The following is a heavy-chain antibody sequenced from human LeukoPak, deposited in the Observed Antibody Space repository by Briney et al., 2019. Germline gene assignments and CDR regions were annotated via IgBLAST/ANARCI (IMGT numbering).Heavy chain of an antibody. J-gene: IGHJ6*03. Sequence: PGGSLRLSCAASGFTFSSYGMHWVRQAPGKGLEWVAFIRYDGSNKYYADSVKGRFTISRDNSKNTLYLQINSLRAEDTAVYYCAKDSAAAGNYYYYMDVWGKGTTVTVSS. D-gene: IGHD6-13*01. CDR2: IRYDGSNK. CDR3: AKDSAAAGNYYYYMDV. CDR1: GFTFSSYG. V-gene: IGHV3-30*02.